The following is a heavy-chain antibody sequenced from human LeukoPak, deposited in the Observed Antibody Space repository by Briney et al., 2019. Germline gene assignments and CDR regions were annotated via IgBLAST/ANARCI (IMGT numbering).Heavy chain of an antibody. V-gene: IGHV3-66*02. CDR1: GFTFSSYS. J-gene: IGHJ4*02. Sequence: GGSLRLSCAASGFTFSSYSMNWVRQAPGKGLEWVSVIYSGGSTYYADSVKGRFTISRDNSKNTLYLQMNSLRAEDTAVYYCASGYSYGYFDYWGQGTLVTVSS. CDR3: ASGYSYGYFDY. CDR2: IYSGGST. D-gene: IGHD5-18*01.